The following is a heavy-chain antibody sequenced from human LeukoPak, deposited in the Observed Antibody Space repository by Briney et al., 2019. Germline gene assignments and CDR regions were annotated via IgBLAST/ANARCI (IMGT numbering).Heavy chain of an antibody. J-gene: IGHJ4*02. CDR1: GFTFTTYA. Sequence: GGSLRLSCSASGFTFTTYAMSWVRQAPGKGPEWVSAIGGSGSSTYYADSVKGRFTVSRDNSKNTLYLQMNSLRAEDTAVYYCATNYYDILTGSTGTPFDYWGQGTLVTVSS. D-gene: IGHD3-9*01. CDR3: ATNYYDILTGSTGTPFDY. CDR2: IGGSGSST. V-gene: IGHV3-23*01.